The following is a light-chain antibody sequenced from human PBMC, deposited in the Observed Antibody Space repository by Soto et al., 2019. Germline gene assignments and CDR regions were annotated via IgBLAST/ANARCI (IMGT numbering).Light chain of an antibody. V-gene: IGLV2-8*01. CDR3: STYVGSNNLV. J-gene: IGLJ2*01. CDR2: EVS. Sequence: QSALTQPPSASGSPGQSVTISCTGTSSDVGGYNYVSWYQQHPGKAPKFMIYEVSKRPSGVPDRFSGYKSGNTASLTVSGLQAEDEADYYCSTYVGSNNLVFGGGTKLTVL. CDR1: SSDVGGYNY.